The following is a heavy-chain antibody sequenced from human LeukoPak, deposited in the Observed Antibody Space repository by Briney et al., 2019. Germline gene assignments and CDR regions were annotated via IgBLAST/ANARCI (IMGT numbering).Heavy chain of an antibody. Sequence: SGGSLRLSCAASGFTFSNAWMSWVRQAPGKGLEWVGPITSKTDGGTTDYPAPVKGRFTISRDDSKNTLYLQMNSLKTEDTSVYYWTTVSVGGYDYWGQGTLVTVSS. D-gene: IGHD5-12*01. J-gene: IGHJ4*02. CDR2: ITSKTDGGTT. CDR1: GFTFSNAW. V-gene: IGHV3-15*01. CDR3: TTVSVGGYDY.